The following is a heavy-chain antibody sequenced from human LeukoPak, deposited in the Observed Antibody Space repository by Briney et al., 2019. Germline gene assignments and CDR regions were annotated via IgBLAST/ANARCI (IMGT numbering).Heavy chain of an antibody. Sequence: LAGGSLRLSCAASGFTFSSYWMSWVRQAPGKGLEWVANIKQDGSEKYYVDSVKGRFTISRDNAKNSLYLQMNSLRVEDTAVYYCAREGEVLMVYAIHDWFDPWGQGTPVTVSS. V-gene: IGHV3-7*01. D-gene: IGHD2-8*01. CDR2: IKQDGSEK. CDR3: AREGEVLMVYAIHDWFDP. J-gene: IGHJ5*02. CDR1: GFTFSSYW.